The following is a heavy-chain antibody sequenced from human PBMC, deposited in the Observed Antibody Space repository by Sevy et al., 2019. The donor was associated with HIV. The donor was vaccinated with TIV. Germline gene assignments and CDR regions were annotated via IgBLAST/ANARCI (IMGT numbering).Heavy chain of an antibody. V-gene: IGHV3-23*01. CDR3: AREGCTKPHYY. J-gene: IGHJ4*02. Sequence: GGSLRLSCAASGFTFNIYSMSWVRQTPGKGLEWVETLSFGCGKINHADSVKGRFTMSRDDSKNAVYLQMNNLRVEDTTIYYCAREGCTKPHYYWGQGTLVTVSS. CDR2: LSFGCGKI. CDR1: GFTFNIYS. D-gene: IGHD2-8*01.